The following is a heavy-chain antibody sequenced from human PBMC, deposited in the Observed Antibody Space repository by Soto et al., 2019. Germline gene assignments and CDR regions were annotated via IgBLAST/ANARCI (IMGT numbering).Heavy chain of an antibody. CDR2: IVVGSGNT. D-gene: IGHD3-10*01. Sequence: QMQLVQSGPEVKKPGTSVKVSCKASGFTFTSSAMQWVRQARGQRLEWIGWIVVGSGNTNYAQKFQERVTITRDMSTSTAYMELSSLRYEDTAVYYCAAQDPGSGSYYSMDVWGQGTTVTVSS. CDR3: AAQDPGSGSYYSMDV. CDR1: GFTFTSSA. V-gene: IGHV1-58*02. J-gene: IGHJ6*02.